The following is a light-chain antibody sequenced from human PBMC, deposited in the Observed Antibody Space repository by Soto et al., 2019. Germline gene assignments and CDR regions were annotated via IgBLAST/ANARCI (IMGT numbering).Light chain of an antibody. CDR1: SSDVGCYNY. CDR3: SSYTSTATRGV. CDR2: DVT. J-gene: IGLJ1*01. Sequence: SAPTQPASVSAPTGQSITTSCTDTSSDVGCYNYVFWYQQDLGKTPNLLIFDVTDRPSALSKGFSGSKSGNTASLTISRLQAQDDADYYCSSYTSTATRGVFGTGTKVTV. V-gene: IGLV2-14*03.